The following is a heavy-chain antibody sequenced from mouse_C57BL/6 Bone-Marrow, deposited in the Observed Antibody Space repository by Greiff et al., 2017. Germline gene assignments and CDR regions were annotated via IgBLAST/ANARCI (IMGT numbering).Heavy chain of an antibody. J-gene: IGHJ2*01. CDR3: TRLRDYPYYFDY. V-gene: IGHV6-6*01. D-gene: IGHD2-4*01. Sequence: EVQRVESGGGLVQPGGSMKLSCAASGFTFSDAWMDWVRQSPEKGLEWVAEIRNKANNHATYYAESVKGRFTISRDDSKSSVYLQMNSLRAEDTGIYYCTRLRDYPYYFDYWGQGTTLTVSS. CDR2: IRNKANNHAT. CDR1: GFTFSDAW.